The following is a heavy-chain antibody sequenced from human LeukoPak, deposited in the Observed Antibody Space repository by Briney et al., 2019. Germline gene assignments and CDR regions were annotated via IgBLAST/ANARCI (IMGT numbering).Heavy chain of an antibody. V-gene: IGHV4-4*07. CDR1: GGSISSYY. Sequence: SETLSLTCTVSGGSISSYYWSWTRQPAGKGLEWIGRIYTSGSTNYNPSLKSRVTMSVDTSKNQFSLKLSSVTAADTAVYYCARAGGRDPHYYYYMDVWGKGTTVTVSS. CDR2: IYTSGST. D-gene: IGHD1-26*01. J-gene: IGHJ6*03. CDR3: ARAGGRDPHYYYYMDV.